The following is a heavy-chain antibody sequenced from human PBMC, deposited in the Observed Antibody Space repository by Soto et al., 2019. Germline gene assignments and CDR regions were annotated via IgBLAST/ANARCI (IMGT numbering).Heavy chain of an antibody. CDR1: GGSIRSHY. V-gene: IGHV4-59*11. D-gene: IGHD3-10*01. CDR3: ARELFGRSVWFDP. CDR2: IYYSGST. Sequence: PDTLSLTCTVSGGSIRSHYWSWIRQPPGKGLEWIGYIYYSGSTNYNPSLKSRVTISVDTSKNQFSLKLSSVTAADTAVYYCARELFGRSVWFDPWGQGTLVTVS. J-gene: IGHJ5*02.